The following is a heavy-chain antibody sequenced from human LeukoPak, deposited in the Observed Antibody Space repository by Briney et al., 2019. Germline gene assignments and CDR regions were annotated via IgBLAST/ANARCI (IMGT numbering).Heavy chain of an antibody. Sequence: PGRSLRLSCAASGFTFSSYAMHWVRQAPGKGLEWVAVISYDGSNKYYADTVKGRFTISRDNSKNTLYLQMNSLRAEDTAVYYCARVAGKGDFWSGYYNPGAFDIWGQGTMVTVSS. J-gene: IGHJ3*02. D-gene: IGHD3-3*01. V-gene: IGHV3-30-3*01. CDR3: ARVAGKGDFWSGYYNPGAFDI. CDR2: ISYDGSNK. CDR1: GFTFSSYA.